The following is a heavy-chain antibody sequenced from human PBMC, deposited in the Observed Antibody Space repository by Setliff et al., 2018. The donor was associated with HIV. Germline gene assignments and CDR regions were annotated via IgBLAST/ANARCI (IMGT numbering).Heavy chain of an antibody. D-gene: IGHD6-19*01. CDR2: LYYTGST. CDR1: GESISSGNYY. CDR3: ARHSAVTGYSFDN. J-gene: IGHJ4*02. V-gene: IGHV4-39*01. Sequence: PSETLSLTCTVSGESISSGNYYWGWIRQAPGKGLDWIGSLYYTGSTYYKSSFQSRVTISIDTSKNQFSLNLNSVTAADTAVYYCARHSAVTGYSFDNWGQGTLVTSPQ.